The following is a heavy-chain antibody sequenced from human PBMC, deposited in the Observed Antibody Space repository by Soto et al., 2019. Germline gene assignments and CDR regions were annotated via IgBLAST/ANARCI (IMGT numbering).Heavy chain of an antibody. CDR3: EKSRVTTNKIGDY. CDR2: IYYSGST. CDR1: GGSISSSSYY. Sequence: PSETLSLTCTVSGGSISSSSYYWGWIRQPPGKGLEWIGSIYYSGSTYYNPSLKSRVTISVDTSKNQFSLKLSSVTAADTAVYYCEKSRVTTNKIGDYWGQGTLVTVSS. V-gene: IGHV4-39*01. J-gene: IGHJ4*02. D-gene: IGHD4-17*01.